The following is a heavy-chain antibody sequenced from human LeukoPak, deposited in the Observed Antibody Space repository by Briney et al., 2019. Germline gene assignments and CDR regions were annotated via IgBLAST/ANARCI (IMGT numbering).Heavy chain of an antibody. CDR1: GSTFSSYS. CDR2: ISSTSSYM. Sequence: GGSLRLSCAASGSTFSSYSMNWVRQAPGKGLEWVSSISSTSSYMYYADSMKGRFTISRDNAKNSLYLQMNSLRAEDTAIYYCARGGGTYWIDYWGQGTLVTVSS. J-gene: IGHJ4*02. CDR3: ARGGGTYWIDY. D-gene: IGHD1-26*01. V-gene: IGHV3-21*01.